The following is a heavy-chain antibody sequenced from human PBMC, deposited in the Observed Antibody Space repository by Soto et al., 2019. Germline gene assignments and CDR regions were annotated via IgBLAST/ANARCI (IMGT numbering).Heavy chain of an antibody. V-gene: IGHV3-23*01. Sequence: PGGSLRLSCAASGFTFSSYAMSWVRQAPGKGLEWVSAISGSGGSTYYADSVKGRFTISREYSKNTMYLQMNSLRAEDTAVYFCARHRSYNSGFFDYWSQGTLVTVSS. D-gene: IGHD6-19*01. CDR1: GFTFSSYA. CDR2: ISGSGGST. J-gene: IGHJ4*02. CDR3: ARHRSYNSGFFDY.